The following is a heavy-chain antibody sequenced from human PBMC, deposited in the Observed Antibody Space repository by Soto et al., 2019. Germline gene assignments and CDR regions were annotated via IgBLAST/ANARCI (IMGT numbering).Heavy chain of an antibody. J-gene: IGHJ6*02. D-gene: IGHD3-3*01. CDR2: IYYSGRT. V-gene: IGHV4-31*03. Sequence: QVQLQESGPGLVKPSQTLSLTCTVSGGSISSGGYYWSWIRQHPGKGLEWIGYIYYSGRTYYNPSLKSRVTISVDTSKNQFSLKLSSVTAAYTAVYYCARVKYYDFWSGYSPLYYYYGMDVWGQGTTVTVSS. CDR3: ARVKYYDFWSGYSPLYYYYGMDV. CDR1: GGSISSGGYY.